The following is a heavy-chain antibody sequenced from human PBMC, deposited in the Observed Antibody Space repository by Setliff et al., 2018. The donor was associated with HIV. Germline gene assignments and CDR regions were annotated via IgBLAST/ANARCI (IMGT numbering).Heavy chain of an antibody. D-gene: IGHD3-3*01. V-gene: IGHV1-2*02. CDR1: GYTFSNYD. Sequence: ASVKVSCKASGYTFSNYDINWVRQATGQGLEWMAWMNPNSGGTNYAQKYQGRVTMTRDTSISAAYLDLSRLRSDDTAVYYCARGAGNPHWYYDTWSGPSSGYFQHWGQGTLVTVSS. CDR3: ARGAGNPHWYYDTWSGPSSGYFQH. J-gene: IGHJ1*01. CDR2: MNPNSGGT.